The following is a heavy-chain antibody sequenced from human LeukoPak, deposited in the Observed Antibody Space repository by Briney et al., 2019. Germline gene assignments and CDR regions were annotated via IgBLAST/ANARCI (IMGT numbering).Heavy chain of an antibody. D-gene: IGHD3-22*01. V-gene: IGHV4-39*01. CDR1: GGSINYSSYY. Sequence: SETLSLTCTVSGGSINYSSYYWGWIRQPPGTGLEWIGSIYYTGSTYYSPSLKSRVTISVDTSKNQFSLKLSSVTAADTAVYYCARDPDYYDSSGYIDYWGQGTLVTVSS. CDR2: IYYTGST. CDR3: ARDPDYYDSSGYIDY. J-gene: IGHJ4*02.